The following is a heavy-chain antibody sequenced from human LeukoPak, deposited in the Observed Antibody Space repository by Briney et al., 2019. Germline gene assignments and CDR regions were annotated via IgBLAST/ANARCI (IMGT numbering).Heavy chain of an antibody. CDR2: ISSSSTYI. J-gene: IGHJ4*02. CDR3: ARDLRSSSWYFDY. Sequence: GGSLRLSCAASGFTFSSYTMNWVRQAPGKGLEWVSSISSSSTYIYYADSVKGRFTISRGNAKNSLYLQMNSLRAEDTAVYYCARDLRSSSWYFDYWGQGTLVTVSS. V-gene: IGHV3-21*01. D-gene: IGHD6-13*01. CDR1: GFTFSSYT.